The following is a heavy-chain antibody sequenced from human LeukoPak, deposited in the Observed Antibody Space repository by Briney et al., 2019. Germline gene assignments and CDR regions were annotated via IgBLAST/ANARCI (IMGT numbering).Heavy chain of an antibody. CDR2: ISSSSSTI. J-gene: IGHJ4*02. V-gene: IGHV3-48*04. Sequence: GGSLRLSCAASGFTFSSYGMGWVRQAPGKGLEWVSYISSSSSTIYYADSVKGRFTLSRDNDKNSLFLQMNSLRAEDTAVYYCARDPYSYFGYWGQGTLVTVSS. CDR1: GFTFSSYG. D-gene: IGHD5-18*01. CDR3: ARDPYSYFGY.